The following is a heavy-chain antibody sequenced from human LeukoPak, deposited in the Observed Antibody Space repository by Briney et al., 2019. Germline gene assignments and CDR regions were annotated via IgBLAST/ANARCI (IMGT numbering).Heavy chain of an antibody. CDR3: APTRYNWNGGAFDI. Sequence: GGSLRLSCAASGFTFSSYAMHWVRQAPGKGREWVAVISYDGSNKYYADSVKGRFTISRDNSKNTLYLQMNSLRAEDTAVYYCAPTRYNWNGGAFDIWGQGTMVTVSS. D-gene: IGHD1-20*01. V-gene: IGHV3-30-3*01. CDR1: GFTFSSYA. J-gene: IGHJ3*02. CDR2: ISYDGSNK.